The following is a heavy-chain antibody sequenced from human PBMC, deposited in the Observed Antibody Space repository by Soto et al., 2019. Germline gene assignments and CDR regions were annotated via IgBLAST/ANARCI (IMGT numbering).Heavy chain of an antibody. CDR2: IKHDGSEE. J-gene: IGHJ2*01. CDR1: GGIFHGYG. D-gene: IGHD4-17*01. V-gene: IGHV3-7*03. CDR3: AREVAEYGDYSYWYFDL. Sequence: GGSLRLSCAVPGGIFHGYGMHWVRQAPGKGLEWVANIKHDGSEEDYVDSVKGRFTISRDNAKNSLYLQMNSLRAEDTAVYYCAREVAEYGDYSYWYFDLWGRGTLVTVSS.